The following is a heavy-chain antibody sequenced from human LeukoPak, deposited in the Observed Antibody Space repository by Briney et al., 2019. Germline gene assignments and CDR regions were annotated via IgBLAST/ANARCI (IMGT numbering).Heavy chain of an antibody. V-gene: IGHV1-18*01. CDR1: GYTFTSYG. CDR2: ISAYNGNT. Sequence: ASVKVSCKASGYTFTSYGISWVRQAPGQGLEWMGWISAYNGNTNYAQKLQGRVTMTTDTSTSTAYMELRSLRSDDTAVYYCATLYSSGWDFDIWGQGTMVTVSS. D-gene: IGHD6-19*01. J-gene: IGHJ3*02. CDR3: ATLYSSGWDFDI.